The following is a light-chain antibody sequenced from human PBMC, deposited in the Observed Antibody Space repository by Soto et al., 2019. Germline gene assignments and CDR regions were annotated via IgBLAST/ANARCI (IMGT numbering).Light chain of an antibody. J-gene: IGLJ2*01. Sequence: NFMLTQPHSVSESPGQTVTISCTRSSGSIASDYVQWYQQRPGSAPINVIFEDSQIPSGVPDRFSGSIDSSSNSASLTISRLTTEDAADYYCQSVDGKYVVFGGGTKLTVL. CDR3: QSVDGKYVV. CDR1: SGSIASDY. CDR2: EDS. V-gene: IGLV6-57*04.